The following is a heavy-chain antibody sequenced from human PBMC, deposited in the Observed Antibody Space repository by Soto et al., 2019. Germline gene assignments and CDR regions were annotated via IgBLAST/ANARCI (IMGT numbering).Heavy chain of an antibody. Sequence: SETLSLTCTVSGGSISGGVGGLYYWSWIRQPPGKGLEWIGYIYDSGSTYYNPSLKSRVTISVDTSKNQFSLRLSSVAAADTAVYYCAREVIPLTTDWYFDLWGRGTLVTVSS. J-gene: IGHJ2*01. D-gene: IGHD4-17*01. CDR1: GGSISGGVGGLYY. CDR2: IYDSGST. CDR3: AREVIPLTTDWYFDL. V-gene: IGHV4-30-4*01.